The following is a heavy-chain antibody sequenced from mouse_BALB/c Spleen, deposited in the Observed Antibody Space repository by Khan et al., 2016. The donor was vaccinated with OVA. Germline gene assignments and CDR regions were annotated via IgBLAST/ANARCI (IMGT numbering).Heavy chain of an antibody. CDR2: ILPGSGDP. CDR3: ALNSSRGEY. V-gene: IGHV1-9*01. CDR1: GFTFSNYW. J-gene: IGHJ2*01. Sequence: QVQLQQSGAELMKPGASVKISCKATGFTFSNYWIEWVKQRPGHGLEWIGQILPGSGDPNYNEKFEGKATFTADTSSNTAYMLLSSLTSSDSAVNYYALNSSRGEYWGQGTHLTVAS. D-gene: IGHD1-1*01.